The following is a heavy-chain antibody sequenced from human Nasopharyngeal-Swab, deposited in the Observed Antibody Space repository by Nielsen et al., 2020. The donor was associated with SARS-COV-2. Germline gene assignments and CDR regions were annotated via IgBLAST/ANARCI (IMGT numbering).Heavy chain of an antibody. CDR3: AKDQLYCSGGSCAFDP. V-gene: IGHV3-7*01. Sequence: GESLKISCEASGFTFRTYWMSWVRQTPGKGLEWVANIYQDGSDKYYVDSVKGRFTISRDNAKNSLYLQMNSLRAEDTAVYYCAKDQLYCSGGSCAFDPWGQGTLVTVSS. J-gene: IGHJ5*02. CDR1: GFTFRTYW. D-gene: IGHD2-15*01. CDR2: IYQDGSDK.